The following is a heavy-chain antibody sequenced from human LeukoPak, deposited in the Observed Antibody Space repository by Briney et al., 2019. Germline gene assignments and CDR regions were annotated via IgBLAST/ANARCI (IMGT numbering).Heavy chain of an antibody. Sequence: ASVKVSCKASGYTFTSYGISWVRQAPGQGLEWMGWISAYNGNTNYAQKLQGRVTMTTDTSTSTAYMELRSLRSDDTAVYYCARVNPSRYCSSTSCTLYYYMDVWGKGTTVTVSS. J-gene: IGHJ6*03. CDR3: ARVNPSRYCSSTSCTLYYYMDV. V-gene: IGHV1-18*01. CDR1: GYTFTSYG. D-gene: IGHD2-2*01. CDR2: ISAYNGNT.